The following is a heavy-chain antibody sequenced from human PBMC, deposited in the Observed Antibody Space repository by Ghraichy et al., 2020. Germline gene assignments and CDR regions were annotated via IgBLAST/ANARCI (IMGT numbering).Heavy chain of an antibody. V-gene: IGHV3-7*03. CDR1: GFTFSSYW. J-gene: IGHJ6*03. CDR2: IKQDGSEK. Sequence: GGSLRLSCAASGFTFSSYWMSWVRQAPGKGLEWVANIKQDGSEKYYVDSVKGRFTISRDNAKNSLYLQMNSLRAEDTAVYYCARVRGSGSYYSPNYYYYYMDVWGKGTTVTVSS. CDR3: ARVRGSGSYYSPNYYYYYMDV. D-gene: IGHD3-10*01.